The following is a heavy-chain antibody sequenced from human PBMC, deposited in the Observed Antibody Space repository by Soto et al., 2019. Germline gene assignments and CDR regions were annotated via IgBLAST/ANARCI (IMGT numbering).Heavy chain of an antibody. Sequence: QVQLVESGGGVVQPGRSLRLSCAASGFTFSSYGMYWVRQAPGKGLECVAYISHDGGNRNSADSVKGRFTIFRDNSKNTLYLQMNSLGSEDGAVYYCAKDRRDGYFDNWGQGTLVTVSS. J-gene: IGHJ4*02. CDR2: ISHDGGNR. CDR1: GFTFSSYG. CDR3: AKDRRDGYFDN. V-gene: IGHV3-30*18.